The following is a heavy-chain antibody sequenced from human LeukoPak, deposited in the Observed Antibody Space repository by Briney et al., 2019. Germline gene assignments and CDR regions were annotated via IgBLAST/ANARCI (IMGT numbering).Heavy chain of an antibody. J-gene: IGHJ6*03. CDR2: IIPIFGTA. CDR3: ARDLAARPLGYYYYYMDV. D-gene: IGHD6-6*01. V-gene: IGHV1-69*05. CDR1: GGTFSSYA. Sequence: SVKVSCKASGGTFSSYAISWVRQAPGQGLEWMGRIIPIFGTANYAQKFQGRVTITTDESTSTAYMELSSLRSEDTAVYYCARDLAARPLGYYYYYMDVWGRGTTVTVSS.